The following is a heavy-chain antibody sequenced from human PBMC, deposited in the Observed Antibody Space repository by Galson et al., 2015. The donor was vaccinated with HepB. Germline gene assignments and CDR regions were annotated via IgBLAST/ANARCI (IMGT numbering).Heavy chain of an antibody. V-gene: IGHV3-33*01. CDR3: ARPSGSSRNYDAFDI. Sequence: SLRLSCAASGFTFSSSGMHWVRQAPGKGLEWVAVIWYDGSYKYYADFVKGRFTIFRDNSKNTLYLQMDSLRAEDTAVYYCARPSGSSRNYDAFDIWGQGTMVTVSS. CDR2: IWYDGSYK. D-gene: IGHD1-26*01. CDR1: GFTFSSSG. J-gene: IGHJ3*02.